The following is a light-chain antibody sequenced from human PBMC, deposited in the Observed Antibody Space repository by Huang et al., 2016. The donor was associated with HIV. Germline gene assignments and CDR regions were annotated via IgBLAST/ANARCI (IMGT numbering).Light chain of an antibody. CDR1: QSISSN. CDR3: QQYNNWPPLT. CDR2: GAS. J-gene: IGKJ4*01. V-gene: IGKV3-15*01. Sequence: EIVMTQSPATLSVSPGERVTLSCRASQSISSNLAWYQQKPGQAPRLLYYGASTRATGVPARFSGSGSGTEFTLTISSLQSEDFAVYYCQQYNNWPPLTFGGGTKVEIK.